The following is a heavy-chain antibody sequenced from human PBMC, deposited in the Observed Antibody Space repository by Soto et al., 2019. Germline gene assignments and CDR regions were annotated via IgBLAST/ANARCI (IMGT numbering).Heavy chain of an antibody. CDR1: GFTFSSYW. CDR3: ARDSTGALYYYYYGMDV. V-gene: IGHV3-7*01. J-gene: IGHJ6*02. CDR2: IKQDGSEK. D-gene: IGHD4-17*01. Sequence: GGSLRLSCAASGFTFSSYWMSWVRQAPGKGLEWVANIKQDGSEKYYVDSVKGRFTISRDNAKNSLYLQMNSLRAEDTAVYYCARDSTGALYYYYYGMDVWGQGTTVTVSS.